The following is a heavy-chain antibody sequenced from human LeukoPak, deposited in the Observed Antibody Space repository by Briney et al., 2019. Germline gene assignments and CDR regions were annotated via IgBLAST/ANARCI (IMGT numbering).Heavy chain of an antibody. Sequence: GESLKISCKASESGYSFPDYWIGWVRQMPGKGLEWMGMFYPGDSDTRYSPPFQGQVTISADKSITTAYLQWSSLKASDTAMYYCARRGSYYDRRDAFDIWGQGTMVTVSS. CDR2: FYPGDSDT. V-gene: IGHV5-51*01. CDR1: ESGYSFPDYW. CDR3: ARRGSYYDRRDAFDI. J-gene: IGHJ3*02. D-gene: IGHD3-22*01.